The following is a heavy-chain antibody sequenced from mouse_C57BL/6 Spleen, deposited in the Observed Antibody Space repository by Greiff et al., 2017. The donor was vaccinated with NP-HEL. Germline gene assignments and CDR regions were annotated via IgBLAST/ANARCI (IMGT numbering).Heavy chain of an antibody. CDR3: ARLPNWNYFDY. CDR2: ISGGGGNT. Sequence: EVKLMDSGGGLVKPGGSLKLSCAASGFTFSSYTMSWVRQTPEKRLEWVATISGGGGNTYYPDSVKGRFTISRDNAKNTLYLQMSSLRSEDTALYYCARLPNWNYFDYWGPGTTLTVSS. CDR1: GFTFSSYT. J-gene: IGHJ2*01. D-gene: IGHD4-1*01. V-gene: IGHV5-9*01.